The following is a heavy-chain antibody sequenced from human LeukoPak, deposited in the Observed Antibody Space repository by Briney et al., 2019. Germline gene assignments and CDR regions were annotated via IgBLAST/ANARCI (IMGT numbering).Heavy chain of an antibody. J-gene: IGHJ1*01. CDR1: GGSISSYY. V-gene: IGHV4-59*01. D-gene: IGHD2-21*02. Sequence: SETLSLTCTVSGGSISSYYWSWIRQPPGKGLEWIGYIYYSGSTNYNPSLKSRVTISVDTSKNQFSLKLTSVTAADTAVYYCASAVTAMDAEYFQHWGQGTLVTVPS. CDR2: IYYSGST. CDR3: ASAVTAMDAEYFQH.